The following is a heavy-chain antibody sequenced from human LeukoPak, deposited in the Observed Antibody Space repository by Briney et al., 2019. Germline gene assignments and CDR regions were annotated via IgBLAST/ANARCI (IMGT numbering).Heavy chain of an antibody. V-gene: IGHV4-59*01. D-gene: IGHD6-19*01. CDR2: IYYSGST. Sequence: SETLSLACTVSGGSISSYYWSWIRQPPGKGLEWIGYIYYSGSTNYNPSLKSRVTISVDTSKNQFSLKLSSVAAADTAVYYCARVESSGWGLFQHWGQGTLVTVSS. J-gene: IGHJ1*01. CDR3: ARVESSGWGLFQH. CDR1: GGSISSYY.